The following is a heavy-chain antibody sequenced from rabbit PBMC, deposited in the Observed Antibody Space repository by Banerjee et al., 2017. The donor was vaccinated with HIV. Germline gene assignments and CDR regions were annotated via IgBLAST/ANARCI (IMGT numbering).Heavy chain of an antibody. V-gene: IGHV1S45*01. J-gene: IGHJ4*01. CDR2: INTSRGSA. CDR1: GFSFRYKYV. CDR3: AKEESDDGGHLKL. D-gene: IGHD2-1*01. Sequence: QVQLEGSGGDMVKPEGYLTANSTASGFSFRYKYVMGGVPKAPGKGLEWSECINTSRGSALYVSWAKGRFTISKTSSTTVTLQMTSLTAADTATYFCAKEESDDGGHLKLWGPGTLVTVS.